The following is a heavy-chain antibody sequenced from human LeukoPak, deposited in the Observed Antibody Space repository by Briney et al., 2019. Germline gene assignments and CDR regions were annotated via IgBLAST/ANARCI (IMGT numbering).Heavy chain of an antibody. CDR1: GFTFSSYA. CDR2: ISGSGGST. Sequence: GGSLRLSCAASGFTFSSYAMSWVRRAPGKGLEWVSAISGSGGSTYYADSVKGRFTISRDNSKNTLYLQMNSLRAEDTAVYYCAEWSNIAAPSVKYYFDYWGQGTLVTVSS. J-gene: IGHJ4*02. D-gene: IGHD6-6*01. CDR3: AEWSNIAAPSVKYYFDY. V-gene: IGHV3-23*01.